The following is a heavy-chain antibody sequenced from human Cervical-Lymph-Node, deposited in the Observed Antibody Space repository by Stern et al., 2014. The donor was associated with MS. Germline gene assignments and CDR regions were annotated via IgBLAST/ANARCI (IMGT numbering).Heavy chain of an antibody. V-gene: IGHV3-21*01. D-gene: IGHD3-10*01. CDR1: GFTFSSYS. CDR3: ARDGVTMVRGVPYDY. Sequence: EEQLVESGGGLVKPGGSLRLSCAASGFTFSSYSMNWVRQAPGKGLEWVSSISSSSRYIYYADSVKGRLTLYIDNTKNSLYLQMNSLRAEDTAVYYCARDGVTMVRGVPYDYWGQGTLVTVSS. J-gene: IGHJ4*02. CDR2: ISSSSRYI.